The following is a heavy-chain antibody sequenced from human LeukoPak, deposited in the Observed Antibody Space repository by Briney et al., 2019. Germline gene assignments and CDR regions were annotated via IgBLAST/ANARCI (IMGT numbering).Heavy chain of an antibody. CDR3: ARDYSSSSTELVR. D-gene: IGHD6-13*01. V-gene: IGHV3-66*01. CDR2: IYSGGST. J-gene: IGHJ4*02. Sequence: GGSLRLSCAASGFTVSSNYMSWVRQAPGKGLEGVSVIYSGGSTYYADSVKGRFTISRDNSKNTLYLQMNSLRAEDTAVYYCARDYSSSSTELVRWGQGTLVTVSS. CDR1: GFTVSSNY.